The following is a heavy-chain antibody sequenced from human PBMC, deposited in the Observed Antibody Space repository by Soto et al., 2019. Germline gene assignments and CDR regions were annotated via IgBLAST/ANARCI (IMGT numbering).Heavy chain of an antibody. V-gene: IGHV4-30-4*01. Sequence: SETLSLTCTVSGGSISSGDYYWSWIRQPPGKGLEWIGYIYYSGSTYYNPSLKSRVTISVDTSKNQFSLKLSSVTAADTAVYYCARDTVVKGTDYWGQGTLVTVSS. CDR2: IYYSGST. CDR3: ARDTVVKGTDY. J-gene: IGHJ4*02. CDR1: GGSISSGDYY. D-gene: IGHD2-15*01.